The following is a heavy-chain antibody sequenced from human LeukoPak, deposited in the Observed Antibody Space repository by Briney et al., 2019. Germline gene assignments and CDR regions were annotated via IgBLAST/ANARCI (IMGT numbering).Heavy chain of an antibody. D-gene: IGHD2-2*01. V-gene: IGHV3-48*01. J-gene: IGHJ4*02. CDR3: ARGPSNRYCSSTSCYPPFFY. CDR2: ISSSSSTI. CDR1: GLSFSSYN. Sequence: PGGSLRLSCTASGLSFSSYNMNWVRQAPGKGLEWVSYISSSSSTIYYADSVKGRFTISRDNAKNSLYLQMNSLRAEDTAVYYCARGPSNRYCSSTSCYPPFFYWGQGTLVTVSS.